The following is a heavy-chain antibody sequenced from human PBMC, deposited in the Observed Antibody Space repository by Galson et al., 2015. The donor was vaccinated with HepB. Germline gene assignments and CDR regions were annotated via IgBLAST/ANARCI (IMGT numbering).Heavy chain of an antibody. Sequence: SLRLSCAASGFTFDDYAMHWVRQAPGKGLEWVSGISWNSGSIGYADPVKGRFTISRDNAKNSLYLQMNSLRAEDTALYYCAKGWDWFDPWGQGTLVTVSS. CDR1: GFTFDDYA. CDR2: ISWNSGSI. CDR3: AKGWDWFDP. V-gene: IGHV3-9*01. D-gene: IGHD5-24*01. J-gene: IGHJ5*02.